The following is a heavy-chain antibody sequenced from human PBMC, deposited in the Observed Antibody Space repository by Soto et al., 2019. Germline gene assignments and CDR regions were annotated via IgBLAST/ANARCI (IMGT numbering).Heavy chain of an antibody. Sequence: GGSLRLSCAASGFTFSSYGMHWVRQAPGKGLEWVAVISYDGSNKYYADSVKGRFTISRDNSKNTLYLQMNSLRAEDTAVYYCAKDQDPYSSGWYYFDYWGQGTLVTVSS. CDR2: ISYDGSNK. V-gene: IGHV3-30*18. CDR1: GFTFSSYG. CDR3: AKDQDPYSSGWYYFDY. D-gene: IGHD6-19*01. J-gene: IGHJ4*02.